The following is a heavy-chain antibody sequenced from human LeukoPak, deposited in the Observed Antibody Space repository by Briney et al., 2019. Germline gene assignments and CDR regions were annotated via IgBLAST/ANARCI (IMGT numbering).Heavy chain of an antibody. CDR1: GFTFSSYW. D-gene: IGHD4-17*01. J-gene: IGHJ4*02. CDR2: INSDGSST. V-gene: IGHV3-74*01. Sequence: PGGSLRLSCAASGFTFSSYWMHWARQAPGKGLVWVSRINSDGSSTSYADSVKGRFTISRDNAKNTLYLQMNSLRAEDTAVYYCASPTDYGDPAYFDYWGQGTLVTVSS. CDR3: ASPTDYGDPAYFDY.